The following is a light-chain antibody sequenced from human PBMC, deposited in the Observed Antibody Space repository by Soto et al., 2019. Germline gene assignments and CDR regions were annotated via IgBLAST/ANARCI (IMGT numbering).Light chain of an antibody. J-gene: IGLJ1*01. CDR2: EVS. V-gene: IGLV2-14*01. CDR1: SSDLGGFNY. Sequence: QSALTHPASVSGSPGQSITISCTGSSSDLGGFNYVSWYQIHPGKAPRLTVYEVSNRPSGVSNRFSGSKSGNTASLTISGLQADDEAVYFCSSYTSSSIFYVFGSGTKVTVL. CDR3: SSYTSSSIFYV.